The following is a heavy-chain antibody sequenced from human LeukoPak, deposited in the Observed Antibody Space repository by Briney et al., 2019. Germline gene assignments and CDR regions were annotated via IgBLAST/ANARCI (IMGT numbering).Heavy chain of an antibody. CDR3: ARAPMDSSGYYPNDAFDI. Sequence: AAVHVSFLSSGWTYSKYGISWPGPARCREGAGMGWIRASTGKANYAQNLQGRVTMTTDTSTSTAYMELRSLRSDDTAVYYCARAPMDSSGYYPNDAFDIWGQGTMVTVSS. V-gene: IGHV1-18*01. CDR2: IRASTGKA. J-gene: IGHJ3*02. D-gene: IGHD3-22*01. CDR1: GWTYSKYG.